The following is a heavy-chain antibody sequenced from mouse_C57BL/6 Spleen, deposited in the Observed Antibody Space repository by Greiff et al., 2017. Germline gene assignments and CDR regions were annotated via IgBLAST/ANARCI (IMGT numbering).Heavy chain of an antibody. V-gene: IGHV2-9-1*01. J-gene: IGHJ2*01. D-gene: IGHD2-3*01. CDR2: IWTGGGT. Sequence: VQVVESGPGLVAPSQSLSITCTVSGFSLTSYAISWVRQPPGKGLAWLGVIWTGGGTNYNSALKSRLSISKDNSKSQVFLKMNSLQTDDTARYYCARKGDGYYGVYFDYWGQGTTLTVSS. CDR1: GFSLTSYA. CDR3: ARKGDGYYGVYFDY.